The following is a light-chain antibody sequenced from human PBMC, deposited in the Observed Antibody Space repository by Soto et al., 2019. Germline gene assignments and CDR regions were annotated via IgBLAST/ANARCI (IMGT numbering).Light chain of an antibody. CDR3: QQYNDWPPA. J-gene: IGKJ1*01. V-gene: IGKV1-5*01. CDR2: DAS. Sequence: DIQMTQSPSTLSASVGDRVTITCRASHSISSWLAWYQQKPGKAPKLLIYDASSLESGVPSRFSGSGSGTEFTLTISSLQSEDFAVYSCQQYNDWPPAFGQGTKVDI. CDR1: HSISSW.